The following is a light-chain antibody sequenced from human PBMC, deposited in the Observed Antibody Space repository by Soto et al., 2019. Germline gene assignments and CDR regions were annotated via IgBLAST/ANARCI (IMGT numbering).Light chain of an antibody. Sequence: EIELTQSPGTLSLSPGERATLSCRASQSVSSSFLAWYQQKPGQAPRLLIYGASSRATGIPDRFSGSGSGTDFTLTISGLAPEDFAVYYCQQYDSSPWTFGQGTRVEIK. J-gene: IGKJ1*01. V-gene: IGKV3-20*01. CDR2: GAS. CDR1: QSVSSSF. CDR3: QQYDSSPWT.